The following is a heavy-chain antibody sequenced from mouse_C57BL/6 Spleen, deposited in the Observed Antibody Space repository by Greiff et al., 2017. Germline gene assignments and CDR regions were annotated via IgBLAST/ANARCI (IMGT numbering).Heavy chain of an antibody. CDR3: ARGNFNWYFDV. J-gene: IGHJ1*03. Sequence: ESGPGLVKPSQSLSLTCSVTGYSITSGYYWNWIRQFPGNKLEWMGYISYDGSNKYNPSLKNRISITRDTSKNQFFLKLNSVTTEDTATYYCARGNFNWYFDVWGTGTTVTVSS. CDR1: GYSITSGYY. V-gene: IGHV3-6*01. CDR2: ISYDGSN.